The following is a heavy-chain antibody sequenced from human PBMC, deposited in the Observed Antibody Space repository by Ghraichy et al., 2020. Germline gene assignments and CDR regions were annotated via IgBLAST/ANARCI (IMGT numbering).Heavy chain of an antibody. Sequence: SETLSLTCAVYGGSFSGYYWSWIRQPPGKGLEWIGEINHSGSTNYNPSLKSRVTISVDTSKNRFSLKLSSVTAADTAVYYCARGDMGMVQAANWFDPWGQGTLVTVSS. J-gene: IGHJ5*02. CDR3: ARGDMGMVQAANWFDP. V-gene: IGHV4-34*01. D-gene: IGHD3-10*01. CDR1: GGSFSGYY. CDR2: INHSGST.